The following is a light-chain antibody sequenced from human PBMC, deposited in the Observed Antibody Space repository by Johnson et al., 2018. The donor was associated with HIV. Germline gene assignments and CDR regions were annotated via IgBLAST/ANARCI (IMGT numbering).Light chain of an antibody. CDR2: ENN. CDR1: SSNIGNNY. CDR3: GTWDSSLSASD. Sequence: QSFLTQPPSVSAAPGQKVTISCSGSSSNIGNNYVSWYQQLPGTAPKLLIYENNKRPSGIPDRFSGSKSGTSATLGITGLQTGDEADYYWGTWDSSLSASDVGTWPKVPVL. J-gene: IGLJ1*01. V-gene: IGLV1-51*02.